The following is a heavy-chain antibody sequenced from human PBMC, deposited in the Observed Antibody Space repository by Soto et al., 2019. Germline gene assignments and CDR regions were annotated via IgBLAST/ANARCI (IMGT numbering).Heavy chain of an antibody. D-gene: IGHD3-10*01. V-gene: IGHV4-34*01. CDR2: INHSGST. CDR3: ARFSSQGAGRDYDYYYGMDV. CDR1: GGSFSGYY. Sequence: SETLSLTCAVYGGSFSGYYWSWIRQPPGKGLEWIGEINHSGSTNYNPSLKSRVTISVDTSKNQFSLKLSSVTAADTAVYYCARFSSQGAGRDYDYYYGMDVWGQGTAVTVSS. J-gene: IGHJ6*02.